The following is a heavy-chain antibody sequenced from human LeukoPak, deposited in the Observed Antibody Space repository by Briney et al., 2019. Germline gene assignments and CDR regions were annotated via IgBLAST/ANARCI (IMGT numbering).Heavy chain of an antibody. J-gene: IGHJ5*02. Sequence: AGGSLRLSCAASGFTFSSYWMSWVRQAPGKGLEWVANIKQDGSEKYYVDSVKGRSTISRDNAKNSLYLQMNSLRAEDTAVYYCARDKWELLSWFDPWGQGTLVTVSS. V-gene: IGHV3-7*03. CDR3: ARDKWELLSWFDP. CDR1: GFTFSSYW. D-gene: IGHD1-26*01. CDR2: IKQDGSEK.